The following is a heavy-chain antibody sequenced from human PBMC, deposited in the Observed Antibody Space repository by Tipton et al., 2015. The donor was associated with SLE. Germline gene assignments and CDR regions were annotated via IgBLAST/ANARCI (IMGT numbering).Heavy chain of an antibody. CDR3: ARDSGQHPGY. CDR2: IYTSGST. D-gene: IGHD6-13*01. V-gene: IGHV4-61*02. CDR1: GGSISSGSYY. Sequence: TLSLTCTVSGGSISSGSYYWSWIRQPAGKGLEWIGRIYTSGSTNYNPSLKSRVTISVDTSKNQFSLKLSSVTAAVTAVYYCARDSGQHPGYWGQGNLVTVSS. J-gene: IGHJ4*02.